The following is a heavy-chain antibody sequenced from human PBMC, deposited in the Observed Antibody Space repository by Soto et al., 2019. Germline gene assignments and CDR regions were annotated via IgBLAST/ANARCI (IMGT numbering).Heavy chain of an antibody. CDR1: GFTFSNAW. V-gene: IGHV3-15*01. CDR2: IKSKTDGGTT. J-gene: IGHJ4*02. CDR3: TTHVELAFLDY. D-gene: IGHD3-3*02. Sequence: VGSLRLSCAVSGFTFSNAWMSWVRQAPGKGLEWVGRIKSKTDGGTTDYAAPVKGRFTISRDDSKNTLYLQMNSLKTEDTAVYYCTTHVELAFLDYWGQGTLVTVSS.